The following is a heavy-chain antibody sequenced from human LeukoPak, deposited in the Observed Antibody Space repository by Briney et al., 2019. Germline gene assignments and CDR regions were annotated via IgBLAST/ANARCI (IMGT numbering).Heavy chain of an antibody. CDR1: GFTFSSYS. Sequence: GGSLRLFCAASGFTFSSYSMNWVRQAPGKGLEGVSSISSSSSYIYYADSVKGRFTISRDNAKNALYLQMNSLRAEDTAVYYCARDIYDFWSGYYGDYWGQGTPVTV. CDR2: ISSSSSYI. V-gene: IGHV3-21*01. J-gene: IGHJ4*02. D-gene: IGHD3-3*01. CDR3: ARDIYDFWSGYYGDY.